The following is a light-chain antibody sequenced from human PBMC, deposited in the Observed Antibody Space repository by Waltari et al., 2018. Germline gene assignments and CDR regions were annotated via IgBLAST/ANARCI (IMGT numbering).Light chain of an antibody. CDR3: NSRGNNDDHPSVV. J-gene: IGLJ2*01. CDR2: GKN. V-gene: IGLV3-19*01. Sequence: SSELTQDPSVSVALGQTVRITCQGDSLRYHYASWYQQKPGPAPLLIIYGKNNRPSGIPDRFSASTSGTTCSLTITGAQAEDEADYYCNSRGNNDDHPSVVFGGGTKLTVL. CDR1: SLRYHY.